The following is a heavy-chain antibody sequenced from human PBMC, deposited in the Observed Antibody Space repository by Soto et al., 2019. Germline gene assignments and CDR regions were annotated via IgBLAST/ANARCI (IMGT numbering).Heavy chain of an antibody. D-gene: IGHD2-15*01. V-gene: IGHV4-39*01. J-gene: IGHJ4*02. CDR2: IHYSGST. CDR1: GDSISITSYY. CDR3: ASTKDETLYFDY. Sequence: QLQLQESGPGLVKPLETLSLTCTVSGDSISITSYYWGWVRQPPGKGLEWIGSIHYSGSTHYNPSLQSRVTISGDASKKQFSLKLSSVTAADTAVYYCASTKDETLYFDYWGQGTLVTVSS.